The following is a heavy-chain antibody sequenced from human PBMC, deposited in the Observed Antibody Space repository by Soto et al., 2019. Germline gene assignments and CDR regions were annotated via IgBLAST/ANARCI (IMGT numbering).Heavy chain of an antibody. V-gene: IGHV4-59*01. D-gene: IGHD5-12*01. CDR2: IYYSGST. CDR3: ARSRGYSGFPYYYGMDV. J-gene: IGHJ6*02. Sequence: TSETLSLTCTVSGGSISSYYWSWIRQPPGKGLEWIGYIYYSGSTNYNPSLKSRVTISVDTSKNQFSLKLSSVTAADTAVYYCARSRGYSGFPYYYGMDVWGQGTTVTVSS. CDR1: GGSISSYY.